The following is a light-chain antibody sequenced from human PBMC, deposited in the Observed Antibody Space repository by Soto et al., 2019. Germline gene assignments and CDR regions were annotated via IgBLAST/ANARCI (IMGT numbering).Light chain of an antibody. CDR1: QSVGSN. Sequence: EIVMTQSPDTLSVSPGERATLSCRASQSVGSNLAWYQRKPVQAPRLLIYDASTWATDIPASFSGSGSGTEFTLTISSLQSEDYAIYYCQHYNNWPFTFGGGTKVEIK. J-gene: IGKJ4*01. CDR3: QHYNNWPFT. V-gene: IGKV3-15*01. CDR2: DAS.